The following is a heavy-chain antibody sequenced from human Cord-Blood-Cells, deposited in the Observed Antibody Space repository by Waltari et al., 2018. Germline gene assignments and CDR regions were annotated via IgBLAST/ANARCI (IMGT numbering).Heavy chain of an antibody. D-gene: IGHD6-13*01. J-gene: IGHJ3*02. Sequence: QVQLVQSGAEVKKPGASVKVSCKASGYTFTSYYMHWVRQAPGQGLEWMRIINPRGGSTSYAQKCQGRVTMTRDTATSTVYMELSSLRSEDTAVYYCARDSSSWYGGGAFDIWGQGTMVTVSS. CDR3: ARDSSSWYGGGAFDI. CDR2: INPRGGST. CDR1: GYTFTSYY. V-gene: IGHV1-46*01.